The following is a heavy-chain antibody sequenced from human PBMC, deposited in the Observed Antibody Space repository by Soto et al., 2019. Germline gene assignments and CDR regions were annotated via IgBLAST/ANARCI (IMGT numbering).Heavy chain of an antibody. D-gene: IGHD3-22*01. V-gene: IGHV4-31*03. J-gene: IGHJ5*02. CDR3: ASLEYDSSGYRQVFWFDP. CDR2: IYYSGST. CDR1: GGSISSGGYY. Sequence: SETLSLTCTVSGGSISSGGYYWSWIRQHPGKGLEWIGYIYYSGSTYYNPSLKSRVTISVDTSKNQFSLKLSSVTAADTAVYYCASLEYDSSGYRQVFWFDPWGQGTLVTVSS.